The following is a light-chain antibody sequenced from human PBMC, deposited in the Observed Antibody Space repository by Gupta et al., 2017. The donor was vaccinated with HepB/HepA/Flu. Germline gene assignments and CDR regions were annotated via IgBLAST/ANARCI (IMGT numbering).Light chain of an antibody. CDR1: QSISSY. CDR2: AAS. J-gene: IGKJ2*01. CDR3: QQRNSSPPYT. V-gene: IGKV1-39*01. Sequence: DIQMTQSPSSLSASVGDRVTITCRASQSISSYLNWYQQKPGKAPKLLIYAASSLQSGVPSRFSGSGSGTDFTLTISSLQPEDFAAYYCQQRNSSPPYTFGQGTKLEI.